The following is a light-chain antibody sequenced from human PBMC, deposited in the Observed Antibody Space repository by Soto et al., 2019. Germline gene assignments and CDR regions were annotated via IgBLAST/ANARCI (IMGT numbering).Light chain of an antibody. CDR1: SSDVGGYNY. CDR2: DVS. V-gene: IGLV2-14*01. J-gene: IGLJ3*02. Sequence: QSALTQPASVSGSHGQSITISCTGTSSDVGGYNYVSWYQQHPGKAPKLMIYDVSNRPSGVSNRFSGSKSGNTASLTISGLQAEDEADYYCSSYTSSSPSWVFGGGTKVTVL. CDR3: SSYTSSSPSWV.